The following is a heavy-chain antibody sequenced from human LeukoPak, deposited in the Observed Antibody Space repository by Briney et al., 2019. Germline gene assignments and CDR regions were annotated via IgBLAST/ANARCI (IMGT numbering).Heavy chain of an antibody. D-gene: IGHD3-22*01. J-gene: IGHJ4*02. CDR2: INSGSGTI. Sequence: GGSLRLPCAASGFKLIGYSMNWVRQAPGKGLEWVSYINSGSGTIIYADSVKGRFTISRDNAKNSLYLQMNGLRAEDTAVYYCAKEGDNTGYRYFDDWGQGTLVTVSS. V-gene: IGHV3-48*04. CDR3: AKEGDNTGYRYFDD. CDR1: GFKLIGYS.